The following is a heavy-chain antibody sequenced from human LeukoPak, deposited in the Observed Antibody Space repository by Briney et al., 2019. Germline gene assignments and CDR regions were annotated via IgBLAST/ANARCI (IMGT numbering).Heavy chain of an antibody. CDR1: GYTFTSYG. J-gene: IGHJ4*02. Sequence: ASVKVSCKASGYTFTSYGFTWVRQAPGQGLEWMGWISTYNGNTNYEQKFQGRVTMTTDTSTSTAYMELRSLRSEDTAVYYCARGVFSTYCGGDCYPTDYFDYWGQGTLVTVSS. CDR2: ISTYNGNT. V-gene: IGHV1-18*01. CDR3: ARGVFSTYCGGDCYPTDYFDY. D-gene: IGHD2-21*02.